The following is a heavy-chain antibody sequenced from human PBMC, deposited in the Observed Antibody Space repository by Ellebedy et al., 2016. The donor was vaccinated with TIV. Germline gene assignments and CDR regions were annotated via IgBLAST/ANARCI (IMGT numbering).Heavy chain of an antibody. Sequence: SVKVSCXASGGTFSSYAISWVRQAPGQGLEWMGRIIPILGIANYAQKFQGRVTITADKSTSTAYMELSSLRSEDTAVYYCASGTMGTLSYWGQGTLVTVSS. CDR1: GGTFSSYA. CDR3: ASGTMGTLSY. V-gene: IGHV1-69*04. J-gene: IGHJ4*02. CDR2: IIPILGIA. D-gene: IGHD7-27*01.